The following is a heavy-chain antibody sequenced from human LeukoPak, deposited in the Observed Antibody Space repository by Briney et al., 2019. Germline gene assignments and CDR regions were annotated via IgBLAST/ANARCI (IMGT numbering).Heavy chain of an antibody. Sequence: SETLSLTCTVSGGSISSYYWSWIRQPPGKGLEWIGYIYYSGSTNYNPSLKSRVTISVDTSKNQFSLKLSSVTAADTAVYYCARESTDQHYSSSWLHYGMDVWGQGTTVTVSS. J-gene: IGHJ6*02. CDR1: GGSISSYY. D-gene: IGHD6-13*01. V-gene: IGHV4-59*12. CDR3: ARESTDQHYSSSWLHYGMDV. CDR2: IYYSGST.